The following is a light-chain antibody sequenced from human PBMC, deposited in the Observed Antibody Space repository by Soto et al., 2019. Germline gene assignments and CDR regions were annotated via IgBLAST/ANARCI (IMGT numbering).Light chain of an antibody. CDR2: GTS. CDR1: QSVSIN. CDR3: QQYNNWPWT. V-gene: IGKV3-15*01. Sequence: EIEMSQSPATLSVSPGERVTLSCRASQSVSINLAWYQQKPGQAPRLLIYGTSTRATGIPARFSGSGSGTEFTLTISSLQSEDFAVYYCQQYNNWPWTFGQGTKVDIK. J-gene: IGKJ1*01.